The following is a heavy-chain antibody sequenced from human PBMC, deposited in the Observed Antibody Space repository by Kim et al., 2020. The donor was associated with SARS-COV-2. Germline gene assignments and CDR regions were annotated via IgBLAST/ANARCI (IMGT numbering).Heavy chain of an antibody. D-gene: IGHD3-22*01. CDR3: ARARVTKYYYDSSGYYDHYYYGMDV. CDR1: GGSISSGSYY. Sequence: SETLSLTCTVSGGSISSGSYYWSWIRQPAGKGLEWIGRIYTSGSTNYNPSLKSRVTISVDTSKNQFSLKLSSVTAADTAVYYCARARVTKYYYDSSGYYDHYYYGMDVWGQGTTVTVSS. J-gene: IGHJ6*02. CDR2: IYTSGST. V-gene: IGHV4-61*02.